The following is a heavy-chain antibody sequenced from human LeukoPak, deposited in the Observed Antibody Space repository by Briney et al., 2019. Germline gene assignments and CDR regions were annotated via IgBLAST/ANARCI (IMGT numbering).Heavy chain of an antibody. CDR3: AKGIYSSGWSYFDY. CDR2: LSGSGITT. CDR1: GFTFNRNA. Sequence: GGSLRLSCAASGFTFNRNAISWVRQAPGKGLEWVSTLSGSGITTYYADSVKGRFTISRDNSKNTLYLQMNSLRAEDTAVYYCAKGIYSSGWSYFDYWGHGTLVTVSS. D-gene: IGHD6-19*01. J-gene: IGHJ4*01. V-gene: IGHV3-23*01.